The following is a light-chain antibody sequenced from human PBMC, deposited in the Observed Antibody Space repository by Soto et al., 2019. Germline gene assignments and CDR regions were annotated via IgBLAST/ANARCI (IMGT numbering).Light chain of an antibody. CDR1: QSFRGL. V-gene: IGKV3-11*01. CDR3: QQFNNYPVT. J-gene: IGKJ5*01. Sequence: EVVLTQSPVTLSLSPGERATLSCRASQSFRGLLAWYQQKPGQAPRLLIYDAYNRATGIPPRFSGSGSGTDFTLTISSPQPEDFATYYCQQFNNYPVTFGQGTRLEIK. CDR2: DAY.